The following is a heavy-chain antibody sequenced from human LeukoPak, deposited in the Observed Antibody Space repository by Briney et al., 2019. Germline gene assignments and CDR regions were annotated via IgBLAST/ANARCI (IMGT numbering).Heavy chain of an antibody. J-gene: IGHJ4*02. D-gene: IGHD3-3*01. CDR2: ISSSSSTI. CDR3: ARDPRFLEWLLSFDY. V-gene: IGHV3-48*01. Sequence: QTGGSLRLSCAASGFTFSSYSMNWVRQAPGKGLEWVSYISSSSSTIYYADSVKGRFTTSRDNAKNSLYLQMNSLRAEDTAVYYCARDPRFLEWLLSFDYWGQGTLVTVSS. CDR1: GFTFSSYS.